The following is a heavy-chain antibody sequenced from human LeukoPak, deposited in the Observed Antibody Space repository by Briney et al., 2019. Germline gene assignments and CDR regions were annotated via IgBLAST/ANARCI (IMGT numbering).Heavy chain of an antibody. V-gene: IGHV4-4*07. J-gene: IGHJ5*02. CDR1: GGSISSYY. CDR2: IYTSWST. CDR3: ARANYDFWSGFVNWFDP. D-gene: IGHD3-3*01. Sequence: SETLSLTCTVSGGSISSYYWSWIRQPAGKGLEWIGRIYTSWSTNYNPSLKSRVTMSVDTSKNQFSLKLSSVTAADTAVYYCARANYDFWSGFVNWFDPWGQGTLVTVSS.